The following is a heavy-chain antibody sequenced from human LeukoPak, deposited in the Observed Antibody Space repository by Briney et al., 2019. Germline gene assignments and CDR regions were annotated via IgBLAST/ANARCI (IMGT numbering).Heavy chain of an antibody. CDR3: ASRMRFWSGYYTAFDI. J-gene: IGHJ3*02. D-gene: IGHD3-3*01. CDR1: GYTFTSYG. Sequence: ASVKVSCKASGYTFTSYGISWVRQAPGQGLEWMGWISAYNGNTNYAQKLQGRVTMTTDTSTSTAYMELRSLRSDDTAVYYCASRMRFWSGYYTAFDIWGQGTMVTVSS. V-gene: IGHV1-18*01. CDR2: ISAYNGNT.